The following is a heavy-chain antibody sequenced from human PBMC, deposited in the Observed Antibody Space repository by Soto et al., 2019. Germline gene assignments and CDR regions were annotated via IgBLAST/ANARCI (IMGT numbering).Heavy chain of an antibody. J-gene: IGHJ2*01. CDR2: IRGSGETT. D-gene: IGHD2-15*01. CDR3: AKDLVPDIVVVEGASTDWDFDL. CDR1: GFTFSSHA. V-gene: IGHV3-23*01. Sequence: EVQLLESGGGLVEPGGSLRLSCAASGFTFSSHAMSWVRQAPGKGLEWVSGIRGSGETTYFADSVKGRFTISRDNSKNTLYLEMNSLRAEDTAIYYCAKDLVPDIVVVEGASTDWDFDLWGRGTLVTVSS.